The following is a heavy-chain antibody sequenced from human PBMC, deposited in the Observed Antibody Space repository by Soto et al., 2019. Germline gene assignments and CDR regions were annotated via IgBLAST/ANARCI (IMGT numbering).Heavy chain of an antibody. J-gene: IGHJ2*01. D-gene: IGHD6-13*01. CDR1: GFTFSSYG. CDR3: ARAYSSSWYFDL. CDR2: ISSSSSYI. V-gene: IGHV3-21*01. Sequence: GGSLRLSCAASGFTFSSYGMNWVRQAPGKGLEWVSSISSSSSYIYYADSVKGRFTISRDNAKNSLYLQMNSLRAEDTAVYYCARAYSSSWYFDLWGRGTLVTVSS.